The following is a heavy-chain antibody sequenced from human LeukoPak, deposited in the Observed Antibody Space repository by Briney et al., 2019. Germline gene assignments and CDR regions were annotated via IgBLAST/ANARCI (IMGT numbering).Heavy chain of an antibody. CDR1: GFDFSSNW. Sequence: GGSLRLSCAASGFDFSSNWMHWVRHAPGQGLVWVSRVKGDGISTNYADSVKGRFTISRDIAKNALYLQMNSLRAEDTGVYYCAKDHYWSIDYWGRGTLVTVSS. D-gene: IGHD3-3*01. V-gene: IGHV3-74*01. CDR2: VKGDGIST. CDR3: AKDHYWSIDY. J-gene: IGHJ4*02.